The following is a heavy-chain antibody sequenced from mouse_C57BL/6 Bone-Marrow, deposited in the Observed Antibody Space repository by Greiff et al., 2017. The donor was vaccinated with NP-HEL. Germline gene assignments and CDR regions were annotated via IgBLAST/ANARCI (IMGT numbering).Heavy chain of an antibody. CDR3: ARSVPAYYYGSSPPLNY. CDR1: GYTFTSYW. D-gene: IGHD1-1*01. J-gene: IGHJ2*01. V-gene: IGHV1-72*01. CDR2: IDPNSGGT. Sequence: QVQLQQPGAELVKPGASVKLSCKASGYTFTSYWMHWVKQRPGRGLEWIGRIDPNSGGTKYNEKFKSKATLTVDKPSRTAYMQLSSLTSADSAVDDCARSVPAYYYGSSPPLNYWGQGTTLTVSS.